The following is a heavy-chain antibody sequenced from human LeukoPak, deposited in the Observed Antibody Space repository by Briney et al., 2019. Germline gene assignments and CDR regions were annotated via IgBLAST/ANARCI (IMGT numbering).Heavy chain of an antibody. Sequence: GGSLRLSCAASGFTFNNYEMNWVRQTPGKGLEWISYIDTTGTNIYYTDSMKGRFTISRDTAKNSLSLQMNSLRADDTAVYYCARDFKGYADYWGQGTLVTVSS. V-gene: IGHV3-48*03. D-gene: IGHD2-2*01. CDR1: GFTFNNYE. CDR2: IDTTGTNI. J-gene: IGHJ4*02. CDR3: ARDFKGYADY.